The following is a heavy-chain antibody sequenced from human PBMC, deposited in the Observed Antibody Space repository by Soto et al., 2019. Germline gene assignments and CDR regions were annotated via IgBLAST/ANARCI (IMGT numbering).Heavy chain of an antibody. CDR1: GFTFSDYY. J-gene: IGHJ6*01. CDR2: ISSSGSTI. V-gene: IGHV3-11*01. Sequence: LRLSCAASGFTFSDYYMSWIRQAPGKGLAWVSYISSSGSTIYYADSEKGRFSISRDNAKNSLYLQMNSLSAEDSAVYYCSRGAYDSSGYYFYYYYYGMAVWGRGTTVTVSS. D-gene: IGHD3-22*01. CDR3: SRGAYDSSGYYFYYYYYGMAV.